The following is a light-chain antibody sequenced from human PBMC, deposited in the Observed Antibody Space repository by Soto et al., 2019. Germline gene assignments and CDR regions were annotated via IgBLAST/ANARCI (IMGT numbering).Light chain of an antibody. Sequence: DIQVTQSPSTLSASVGDRVTITCRASQSISSWLAWYQQKPGKAPKFLIHKASSLESGVPSRFSGSGSGTEFTLTISSLQPDDFATYFCQQYHTYPWTFGQGTKVDIK. CDR3: QQYHTYPWT. CDR2: KAS. V-gene: IGKV1-5*03. CDR1: QSISSW. J-gene: IGKJ1*01.